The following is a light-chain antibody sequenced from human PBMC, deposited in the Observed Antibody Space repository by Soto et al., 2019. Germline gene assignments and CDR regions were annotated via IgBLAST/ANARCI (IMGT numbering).Light chain of an antibody. V-gene: IGLV3-25*02. J-gene: IGLJ1*01. CDR2: KDS. CDR1: ALPKQY. CDR3: QSADSSGTYYV. Sequence: SYELTQPPSVSGAPGQTARITCAGDALPKQYAYWYQQQPGQAPVLVIYKDSERPSGIPERFSGSSSGTTVTLTISGVQAEDEADYYCQSADSSGTYYVFGTGTKVTVL.